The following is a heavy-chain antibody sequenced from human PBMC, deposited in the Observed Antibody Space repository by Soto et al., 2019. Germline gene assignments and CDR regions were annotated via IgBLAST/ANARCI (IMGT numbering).Heavy chain of an antibody. CDR2: ISYDGSNK. D-gene: IGHD3-10*01. CDR3: AKLPGPTGGMDV. Sequence: QVQLVESGGGVVQPGRSLRLSCAASGFTFSSYGMHWVRQAPGKGLEWVAVISYDGSNKYYADSVKGRFTISRDNSKNTLYLQMNSLRAEDTAVYYCAKLPGPTGGMDVWGQGTTVTVSS. V-gene: IGHV3-30*18. CDR1: GFTFSSYG. J-gene: IGHJ6*02.